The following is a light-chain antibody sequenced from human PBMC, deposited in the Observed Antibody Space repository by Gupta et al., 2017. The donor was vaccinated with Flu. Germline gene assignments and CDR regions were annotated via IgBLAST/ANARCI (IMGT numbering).Light chain of an antibody. CDR1: QSVLYSSNSKNY. J-gene: IGKJ1*01. Sequence: LGERATINCKSSQSVLYSSNSKNYLAWYQQKPRQPPKLLIYWASTRESGVPDRFSGSGSRTDFTLTISSLQAEDVAVYYCQQYYRAPPWTFGQGTKVEIK. V-gene: IGKV4-1*01. CDR3: QQYYRAPPWT. CDR2: WAS.